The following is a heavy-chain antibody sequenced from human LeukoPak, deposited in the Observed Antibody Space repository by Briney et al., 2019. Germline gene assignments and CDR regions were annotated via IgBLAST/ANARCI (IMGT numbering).Heavy chain of an antibody. V-gene: IGHV4-59*01. J-gene: IGHJ4*02. CDR1: GGSISSYY. CDR3: ARESLDGAGTFDY. D-gene: IGHD6-13*01. Sequence: SETLSLTCTVSGGSISSYYWSWIRQPPGKGLEWIGYIYYSGSTNYNPSLKSRVTISVDTSKNQFSLKLSSVTAADTAVYYYARESLDGAGTFDYWGQGTLVTVSS. CDR2: IYYSGST.